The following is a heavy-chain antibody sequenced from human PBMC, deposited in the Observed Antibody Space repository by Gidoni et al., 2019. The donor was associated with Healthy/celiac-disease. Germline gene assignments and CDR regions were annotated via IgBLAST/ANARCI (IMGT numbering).Heavy chain of an antibody. D-gene: IGHD3-16*01. CDR2: ISGSGGST. V-gene: IGHV3-23*01. CDR1: GFTFSSYA. Sequence: EVKLLESGGGWVQPGGSLRLSGAASGFTFSSYAMCWVRQAPGKGLEWVSAISGSGGSTYYADSVKGRFTISRDNSKNTLYLQINSLRAEDTAVYYCAKFGGLRLLYYFDYWGQGTLVTVSS. CDR3: AKFGGLRLLYYFDY. J-gene: IGHJ4*02.